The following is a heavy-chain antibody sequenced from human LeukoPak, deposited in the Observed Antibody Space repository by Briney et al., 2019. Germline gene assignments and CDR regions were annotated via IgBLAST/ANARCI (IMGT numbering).Heavy chain of an antibody. CDR2: ISGSGGST. CDR3: AKDRLRYCSGGSCYGIDY. Sequence: GGSLRLSCAASGFTFSSYAMSWVRQAPGKGLEWVSAISGSGGSTYYADSVKGRFTISRDNSKNTRYLQMNSLRAEDTAVYYCAKDRLRYCSGGSCYGIDYWGQGTLVTVSS. V-gene: IGHV3-23*01. CDR1: GFTFSSYA. J-gene: IGHJ4*02. D-gene: IGHD2-15*01.